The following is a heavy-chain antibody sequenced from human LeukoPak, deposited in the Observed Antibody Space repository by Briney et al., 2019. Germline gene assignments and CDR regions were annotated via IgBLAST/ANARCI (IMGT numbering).Heavy chain of an antibody. CDR1: GFTFSNAW. Sequence: GGSLRLSCAASGFTFSNAWMSWVRQAPGKGLEWVGRIKSKTDGGTTDYAAPVKGRFTISRDDSKNTLYLQMNGLKTEDTAVYYCTTDEFYDFWSGYLPLDYWGQGTLVTVSS. CDR2: IKSKTDGGTT. V-gene: IGHV3-15*01. J-gene: IGHJ4*02. CDR3: TTDEFYDFWSGYLPLDY. D-gene: IGHD3-3*01.